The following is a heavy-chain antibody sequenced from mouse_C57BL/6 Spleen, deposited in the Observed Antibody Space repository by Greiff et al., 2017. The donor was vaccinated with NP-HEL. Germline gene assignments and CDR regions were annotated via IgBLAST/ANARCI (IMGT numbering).Heavy chain of an antibody. J-gene: IGHJ2*01. CDR1: GYTFTSYW. V-gene: IGHV1-72*01. CDR2: IDPNSGGT. Sequence: QVQLQQPGAELVKPGASVKLSCKASGYTFTSYWMHWVKQRPGRGLEWIGRIDPNSGGTKYNEKFKSKATLTVDKPSSTAYMQLSSLTSEDSAVYYCARYSGASYYGNYVDYWGQGTTLTVSS. D-gene: IGHD2-1*01. CDR3: ARYSGASYYGNYVDY.